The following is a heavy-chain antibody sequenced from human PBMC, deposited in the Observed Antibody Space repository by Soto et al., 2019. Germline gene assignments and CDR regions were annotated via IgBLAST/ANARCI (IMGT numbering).Heavy chain of an antibody. Sequence: SETLSLTCDVSGDTISTGGYTWAWIRQPPGKALEWIGHTYHSGNPYYNPSLKSRVIISVDRSKNQFSLKVRSVTAADTAVYYFVFTGIVGTINQDSWGQGALVPVSS. J-gene: IGHJ5*01. CDR2: TYHSGNP. CDR1: GDTISTGGYT. V-gene: IGHV4-30-2*01. D-gene: IGHD1-26*01. CDR3: VFTGIVGTINQDS.